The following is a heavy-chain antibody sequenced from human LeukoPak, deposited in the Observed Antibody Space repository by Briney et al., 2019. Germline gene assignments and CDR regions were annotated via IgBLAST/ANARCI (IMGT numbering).Heavy chain of an antibody. CDR1: GGSISSYY. J-gene: IGHJ3*02. CDR2: IYYSGST. CDR3: ARGGPYDAFDI. D-gene: IGHD3-16*01. Sequence: SETLSLTCTVSGGSISSYYWSWIRQPPGKGLEWIGYIYYSGSTNYNPSLKSRVTISVDTSKNQFSLNLSSVTAADTAVYYCARGGPYDAFDIWGQGTMVTVSS. V-gene: IGHV4-59*01.